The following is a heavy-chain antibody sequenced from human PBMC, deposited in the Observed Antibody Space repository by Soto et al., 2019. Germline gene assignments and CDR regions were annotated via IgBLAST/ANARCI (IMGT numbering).Heavy chain of an antibody. CDR3: ATSYYDFWSGYYRFDS. D-gene: IGHD3-3*01. J-gene: IGHJ4*02. CDR1: GYSFTSYW. CDR2: IYPGDSDT. V-gene: IGHV5-51*01. Sequence: GESLKISCKGSGYSFTSYWIGWVRQMPGKGLEWMGIIYPGDSDTRYSPSFQGQVTISADKSISTAYLQWSSLKASDTAMYYCATSYYDFWSGYYRFDSWGRGPLVTVSS.